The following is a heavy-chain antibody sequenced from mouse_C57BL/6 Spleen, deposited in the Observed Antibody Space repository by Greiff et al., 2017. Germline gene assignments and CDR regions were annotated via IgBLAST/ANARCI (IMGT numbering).Heavy chain of an antibody. CDR2: IYPGDGDT. V-gene: IGHV1-82*01. CDR1: GYAFSSSW. J-gene: IGHJ2*01. Sequence: VQLHPSGPELVQPGASVKISCKASGYAFSSSWMNWVKQRPGKGLEWIGRIYPGDGDTNSNGKFKGKATLTADKSSSTAYMQLSSLTSEDSAVYFCARGIYYDYDGYAMDDWGQGTTLTVSS. CDR3: ARGIYYDYDGYAMDD. D-gene: IGHD2-4*01.